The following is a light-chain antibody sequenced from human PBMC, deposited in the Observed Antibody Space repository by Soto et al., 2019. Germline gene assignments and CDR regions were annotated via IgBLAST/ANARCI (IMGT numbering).Light chain of an antibody. CDR1: SSDVGGYNY. Sequence: QSALTQPASVSGSPGQSITISCTGTSSDVGGYNYVSWYQQPPGKAPKLMIYDVSNRPSGVSNRFSGSKSGNTASLTISGLRAEDEADYYCSSYTSSSHVVFGGGTKLTVL. CDR2: DVS. J-gene: IGLJ2*01. CDR3: SSYTSSSHVV. V-gene: IGLV2-14*01.